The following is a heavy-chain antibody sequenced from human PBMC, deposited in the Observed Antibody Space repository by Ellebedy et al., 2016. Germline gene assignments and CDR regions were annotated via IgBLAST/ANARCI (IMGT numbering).Heavy chain of an antibody. V-gene: IGHV1-3*01. CDR1: GYTFSDYT. Sequence: ASVKVSCKASGYTFSDYTIHWLRQDSGQRLEWMGWITVGYGITKYSEKFQDRLTITRDTSANTAYMELSSLRSEDTAVYYCARDVGYCSGGRCQSSYMDVWGKGTTVTVSS. CDR2: ITVGYGIT. J-gene: IGHJ6*03. CDR3: ARDVGYCSGGRCQSSYMDV. D-gene: IGHD2-15*01.